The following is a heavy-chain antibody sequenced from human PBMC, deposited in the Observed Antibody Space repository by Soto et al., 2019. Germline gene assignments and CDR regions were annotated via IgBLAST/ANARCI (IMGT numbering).Heavy chain of an antibody. Sequence: QVQLVESGGGLVKPGGSLRLSCAASGFTFSDSYMSWIRQAPGKGLEWVSYISSSGDIIYYAGSVKGRFTVSRDNAKNSLYLQMSGLRAEDTAVYYCARDLGYYDSSGYFDYWGQGTLVTVSS. CDR3: ARDLGYYDSSGYFDY. CDR1: GFTFSDSY. V-gene: IGHV3-11*01. J-gene: IGHJ4*02. CDR2: ISSSGDII. D-gene: IGHD3-22*01.